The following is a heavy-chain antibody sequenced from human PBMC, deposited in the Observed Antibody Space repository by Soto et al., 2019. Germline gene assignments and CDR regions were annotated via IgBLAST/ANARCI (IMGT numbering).Heavy chain of an antibody. J-gene: IGHJ5*02. D-gene: IGHD1-26*01. Sequence: ASVKVSCKASGYTFTSYGISWVRQAPGQGLEWMGWISAYNGNTNYAQKLQGRVTMTTDTSTSTAYMELRSLRSDDTAVYYCARDYFPLGPGRNGSWFAPWGQGTLVPVSS. CDR1: GYTFTSYG. V-gene: IGHV1-18*01. CDR2: ISAYNGNT. CDR3: ARDYFPLGPGRNGSWFAP.